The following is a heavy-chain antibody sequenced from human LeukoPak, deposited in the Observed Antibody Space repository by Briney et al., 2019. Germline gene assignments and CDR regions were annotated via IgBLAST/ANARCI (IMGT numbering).Heavy chain of an antibody. Sequence: PSETLSLTCAVYGGSFSGYYWSWIRQPPGKGLEWIGEINHSGSTNYNPSLKSRVTISVDTSKNQFSLKLSSVTAADTAVYYCARGAGNSSSWYRYYYYYMDVWGEGTTVTVSS. CDR3: ARGAGNSSSWYRYYYYYMDV. V-gene: IGHV4-34*01. CDR2: INHSGST. D-gene: IGHD6-13*01. J-gene: IGHJ6*03. CDR1: GGSFSGYY.